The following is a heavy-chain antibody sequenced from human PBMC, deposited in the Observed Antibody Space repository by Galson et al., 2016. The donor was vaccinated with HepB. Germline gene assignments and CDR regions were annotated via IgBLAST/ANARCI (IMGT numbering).Heavy chain of an antibody. D-gene: IGHD3-10*01. V-gene: IGHV3-23*01. CDR1: GFIFSSYG. J-gene: IGHJ4*02. CDR2: ISALHSQI. Sequence: SLRLSCAGTGFIFSSYGMSWVRQAPGKGLEWVSVISALHSQIYYADSVKGRFSISRDNSKSRLFLQMSSLSAEDTAIYYCVIMVRGISTGPFDYWGQGTLVVVSS. CDR3: VIMVRGISTGPFDY.